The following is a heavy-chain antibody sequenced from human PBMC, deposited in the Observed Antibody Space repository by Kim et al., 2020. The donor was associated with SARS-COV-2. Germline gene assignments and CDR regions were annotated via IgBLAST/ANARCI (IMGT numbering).Heavy chain of an antibody. V-gene: IGHV1-69*04. J-gene: IGHJ6*02. CDR1: GGTFSSYA. D-gene: IGHD2-2*01. CDR3: ATGIVVVPAANYYYYGMDV. Sequence: SVKVSCKASGGTFSSYAISWVRQAPGQGLEWMGRIIPILGIANYAQKFQGRVTITADKSTSTAYMELSSLRSEDTAVYYCATGIVVVPAANYYYYGMDVWGQGTTVTVSS. CDR2: IIPILGIA.